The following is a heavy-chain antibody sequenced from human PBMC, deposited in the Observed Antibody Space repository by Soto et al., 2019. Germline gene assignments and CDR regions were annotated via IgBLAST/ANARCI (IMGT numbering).Heavy chain of an antibody. CDR3: VKYGYCSDTSGYLDY. D-gene: IGHD2-2*01. CDR1: GFTFSTYS. V-gene: IGHV3-48*01. CDR2: ISSSSGTI. Sequence: QLVESGGGLVQPGGSLRLSCAASGFTFSTYSMNWVRQAPGKGLEWVSYISSSSGTIYYADSVKGRFTVSRDNAKNSLFQQMNSLRAEDTAVYYCVKYGYCSDTSGYLDYWGQGTLVTVSS. J-gene: IGHJ4*02.